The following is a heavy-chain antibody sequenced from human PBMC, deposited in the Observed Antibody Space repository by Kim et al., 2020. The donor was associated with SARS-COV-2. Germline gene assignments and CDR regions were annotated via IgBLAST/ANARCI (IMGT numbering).Heavy chain of an antibody. V-gene: IGHV3-33*05. D-gene: IGHD3-22*01. J-gene: IGHJ4*02. Sequence: GGSLRLSCAASGFTFSSYGMHWVRQAPGKGLEWVALISYDGSNQYYADSVKARFTISRDNSKDTLYLQMNRLGDEDTAMYYCASGYYDNSGHDYWGQGTLVTVSS. CDR3: ASGYYDNSGHDY. CDR2: ISYDGSNQ. CDR1: GFTFSSYG.